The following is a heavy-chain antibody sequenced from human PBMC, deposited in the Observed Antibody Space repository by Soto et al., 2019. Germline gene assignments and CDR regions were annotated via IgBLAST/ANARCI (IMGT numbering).Heavy chain of an antibody. Sequence: QVQLVQSGAEVKKPGSSVKFSCKASGGTFSSYAISWVRQAPGQGLEWMGGIIPIFGTANYAQKFQGRVRINADEATSTGYMEMRSMRSEDTGVYYCARAFYGTMRVVVTQDAFDIWGQGTMVTVSS. CDR3: ARAFYGTMRVVVTQDAFDI. CDR1: GGTFSSYA. V-gene: IGHV1-69*01. J-gene: IGHJ3*02. CDR2: IIPIFGTA. D-gene: IGHD3-22*01.